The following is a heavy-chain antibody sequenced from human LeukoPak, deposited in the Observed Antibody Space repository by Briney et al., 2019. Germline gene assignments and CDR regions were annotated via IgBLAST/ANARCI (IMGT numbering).Heavy chain of an antibody. CDR3: ARDLSYYGSGKFDS. Sequence: GGSLRLSCAASGFTFSSYWMSWVRQAPGKGLEWVANIKQDGSEKYYVDSVKGRFTISRDNAKNSLYLQMNSLRAEDTAVYYCARDLSYYGSGKFDSWGQGTLVTVSS. J-gene: IGHJ4*02. V-gene: IGHV3-7*01. CDR1: GFTFSSYW. D-gene: IGHD3-10*01. CDR2: IKQDGSEK.